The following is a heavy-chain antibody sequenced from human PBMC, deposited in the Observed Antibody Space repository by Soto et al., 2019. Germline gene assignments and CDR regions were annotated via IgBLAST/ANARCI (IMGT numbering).Heavy chain of an antibody. J-gene: IGHJ4*02. CDR2: IWYDGSNK. V-gene: IGHV3-33*01. CDR3: ARDLGDTIDY. Sequence: PVGALRLSYAASGFTFSSYGMHWVRQAPGKGLEWVAVIWYDGSNKYYADSVKGRFAISRDNSKNTLYLQMNSLRDEDTAVYYCARDLGDTIDYWGQGTLVTVSS. D-gene: IGHD2-21*02. CDR1: GFTFSSYG.